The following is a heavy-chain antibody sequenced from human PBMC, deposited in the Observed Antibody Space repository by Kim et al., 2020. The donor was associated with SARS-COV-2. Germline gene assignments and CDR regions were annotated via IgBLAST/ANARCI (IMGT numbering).Heavy chain of an antibody. CDR2: ISGSGGST. D-gene: IGHD3-10*01. CDR1: GFTFSSYA. J-gene: IGHJ4*03. Sequence: GGSLRLSCAASGFTFSSYAMSWVRQAPGKGLEGVSAISGSGGSTYYADSVKGRFTISRDNSKNTLYLQMNSLRAEDTAVYYCANFGELLYPLGSYFDYWGDGALVS. V-gene: IGHV3-23*01. CDR3: ANFGELLYPLGSYFDY.